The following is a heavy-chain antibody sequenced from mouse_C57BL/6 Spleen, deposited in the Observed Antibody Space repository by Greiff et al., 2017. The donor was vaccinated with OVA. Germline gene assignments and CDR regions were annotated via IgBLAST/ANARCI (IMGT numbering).Heavy chain of an antibody. Sequence: LQESGPGLVKPSQSLSLTCSVTGYSITSGYYWNWIRQFPGNKLEWMGYISYDGSNNYNPSLKNRISITRDTSKNQFFLKLNSVTTEDTATYYCARGGQLRLRAMDYWGQGTSVTVSS. CDR3: ARGGQLRLRAMDY. V-gene: IGHV3-6*01. CDR1: GYSITSGYY. CDR2: ISYDGSN. D-gene: IGHD3-2*02. J-gene: IGHJ4*01.